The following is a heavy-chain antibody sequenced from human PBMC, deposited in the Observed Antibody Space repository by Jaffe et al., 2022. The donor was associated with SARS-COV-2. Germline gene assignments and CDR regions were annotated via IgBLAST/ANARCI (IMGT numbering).Heavy chain of an antibody. CDR1: GFTFNNYA. J-gene: IGHJ4*02. V-gene: IGHV3-23*04. CDR2: VSDSGGRT. Sequence: EVQLVESGGGLVQPGGSLRLSCAASGFTFNNYAMSWVRQAPGKGLEWVSTVSDSGGRTYYTDSVRGRFTISRDNSKNTLSLQMNSLRAEDTAVYYCAKSAGSAVVLQTTDWGQGTLVTVSS. CDR3: AKSAGSAVVLQTTD. D-gene: IGHD1-1*01.